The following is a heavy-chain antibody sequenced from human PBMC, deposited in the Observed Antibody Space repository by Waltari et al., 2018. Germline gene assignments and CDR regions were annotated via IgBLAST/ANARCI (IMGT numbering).Heavy chain of an antibody. J-gene: IGHJ3*02. CDR2: ENPRRGNT. CDR1: GYTFTSYD. D-gene: IGHD6-6*01. Sequence: QVQLVQSGAEVKKPGASVKVSCKASGYTFTSYDINWVRQATGQGLEWMGWENPRRGNTGDAQKCQGRVTMTRNTSISTAYMELSSLRSEDTAVYYCASEVGAARPDAFDIWGQGTMVTVSS. V-gene: IGHV1-8*01. CDR3: ASEVGAARPDAFDI.